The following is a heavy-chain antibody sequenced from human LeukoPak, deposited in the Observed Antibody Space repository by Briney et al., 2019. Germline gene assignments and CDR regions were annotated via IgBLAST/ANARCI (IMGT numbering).Heavy chain of an antibody. Sequence: GGSLRLSCAASGFTFSDHWMSWVRQAPGKGPEWVANINQHGTEKYYVDSVKGRFTISRDNAKNSLYLQMNSLRADDTAVYYCARAPYCSGGGCYAPGFYYFDSWGQGTLVTVSS. CDR1: GFTFSDHW. CDR3: ARAPYCSGGGCYAPGFYYFDS. D-gene: IGHD2-15*01. CDR2: INQHGTEK. V-gene: IGHV3-7*03. J-gene: IGHJ4*02.